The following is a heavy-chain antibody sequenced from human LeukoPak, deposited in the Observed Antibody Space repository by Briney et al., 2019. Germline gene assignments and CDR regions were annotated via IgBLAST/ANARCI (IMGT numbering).Heavy chain of an antibody. CDR1: GGSFSGYY. D-gene: IGHD2/OR15-2a*01. CDR3: ARDRPVSLSYYIDV. V-gene: IGHV4-34*01. J-gene: IGHJ6*03. Sequence: SETLSLTCAVYGGSFSGYYWSWIRQPPGKGLEWIGEINHSGSTNYNPSLKSRVTISVDTSKNQFSLKLSSVTAADTAVYYCARDRPVSLSYYIDVWGKGTTVTISS. CDR2: INHSGST.